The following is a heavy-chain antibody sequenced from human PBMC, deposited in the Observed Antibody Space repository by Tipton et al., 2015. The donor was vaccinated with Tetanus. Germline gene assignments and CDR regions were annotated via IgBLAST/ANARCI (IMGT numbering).Heavy chain of an antibody. J-gene: IGHJ6*02. CDR1: GYSFTSYW. D-gene: IGHD4-17*01. CDR2: IYPGDSDT. CDR3: ARRGTTVTTLNYYSYGMDV. V-gene: IGHV5-51*01. Sequence: QLVQSGAEVKKPGESLKISCKGSGYSFTSYWIGWVRQMHGQGLEWMRIIYPGDSDTRYRPSFQGQVTISADKSISTAYLRWSSLKASDTAMYYWARRGTTVTTLNYYSYGMDVWGQGTTVTVSS.